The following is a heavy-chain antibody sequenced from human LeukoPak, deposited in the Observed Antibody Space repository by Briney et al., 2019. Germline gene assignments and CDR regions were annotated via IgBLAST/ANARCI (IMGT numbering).Heavy chain of an antibody. V-gene: IGHV3-30*03. CDR1: GFTFSSYG. Sequence: GGSLRLSCAASGFTFSSYGMPWVRQAPGKGLEWVAVISYDGSNKYYADSVKGRFTISRDNSKNTLYLQMNSLRAEDTAVYYCARGFTHDYGDYFDYWGQGTLVTVSS. CDR2: ISYDGSNK. CDR3: ARGFTHDYGDYFDY. D-gene: IGHD4-17*01. J-gene: IGHJ4*02.